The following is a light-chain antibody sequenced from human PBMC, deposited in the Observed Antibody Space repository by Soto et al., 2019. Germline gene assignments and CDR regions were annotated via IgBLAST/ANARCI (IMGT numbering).Light chain of an antibody. CDR3: QQYNSYSLT. CDR2: SAS. Sequence: IQLTQFPSSLSASVGDRVTITCRASQGITSYLAWYQQRPGKAPGLLIYSASTLQSGVPSRFSGSGSGTDFTLTISSLQPDDFATYYCQQYNSYSLTFGGGTKV. CDR1: QGITSY. J-gene: IGKJ4*01. V-gene: IGKV1-9*01.